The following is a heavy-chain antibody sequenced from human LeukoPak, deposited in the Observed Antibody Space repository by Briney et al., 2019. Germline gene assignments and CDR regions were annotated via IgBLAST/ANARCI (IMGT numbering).Heavy chain of an antibody. Sequence: SETLSLTCTVSGGSISSGDYYWSWIRQPPGKGLEWIGYIYHSGSTYYNPSLKSRVTISVDRSKNQFSLKLSSVTAADTAVYYCATIPIVGATRPFDYWGQGTLVTVSS. CDR1: GGSISSGDYY. D-gene: IGHD1-26*01. V-gene: IGHV4-30-4*01. J-gene: IGHJ4*02. CDR2: IYHSGST. CDR3: ATIPIVGATRPFDY.